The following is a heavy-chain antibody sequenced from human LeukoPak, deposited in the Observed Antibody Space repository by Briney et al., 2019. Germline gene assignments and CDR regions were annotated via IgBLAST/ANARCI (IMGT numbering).Heavy chain of an antibody. Sequence: PGGSLRLSCAASGFTFSSYAMHWVRQAPGKGPEWVALIWYDGSNIYYADSVKGRFTISRDNAKNTLYLQMNSLRAEDTAVYYCARDPHPGRSTVTTLFDYWGQGTLVTVSS. J-gene: IGHJ4*02. D-gene: IGHD4-17*01. V-gene: IGHV3-30*02. CDR1: GFTFSSYA. CDR2: IWYDGSNI. CDR3: ARDPHPGRSTVTTLFDY.